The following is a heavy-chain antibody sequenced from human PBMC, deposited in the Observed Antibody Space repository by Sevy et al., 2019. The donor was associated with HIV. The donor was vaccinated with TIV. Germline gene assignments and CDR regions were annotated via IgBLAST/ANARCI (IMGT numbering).Heavy chain of an antibody. CDR3: ATTKDYYDSSAYPVDY. J-gene: IGHJ4*02. CDR1: GYTLTAFA. CDR2: FDPEDDER. D-gene: IGHD3-22*01. Sequence: GESLKISCKVSGYTLTAFAMHWVRQAPGKGLEWIGTFDPEDDERIYAQKFQGRVSMTEDTSADTAYMELSSLRSEDTAIYYCATTKDYYDSSAYPVDYWGQGTLVTVSS. V-gene: IGHV1-24*01.